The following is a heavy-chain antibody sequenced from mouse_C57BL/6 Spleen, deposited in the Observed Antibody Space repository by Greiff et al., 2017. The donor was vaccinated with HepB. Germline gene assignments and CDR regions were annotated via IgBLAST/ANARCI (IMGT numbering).Heavy chain of an antibody. D-gene: IGHD4-1*01. CDR1: GFTFSSYG. J-gene: IGHJ2*01. Sequence: EVKLVESGGDLVKPGGSLKLSCAASGFTFSSYGMSWVRQTPDKRLEWVATISSGGSYTYYPDSVKGRFTISRDNAKNTLYLQMSSQKSEDTAMYYCARQLGYFDYWGQGTTLTVSS. V-gene: IGHV5-6*01. CDR3: ARQLGYFDY. CDR2: ISSGGSYT.